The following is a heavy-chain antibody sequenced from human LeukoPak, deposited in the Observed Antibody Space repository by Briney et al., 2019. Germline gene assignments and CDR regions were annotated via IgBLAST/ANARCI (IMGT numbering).Heavy chain of an antibody. D-gene: IGHD6-6*01. CDR1: GGTFSSYA. J-gene: IGHJ4*02. V-gene: IGHV1-69*05. CDR2: IIPIFGTA. CDR3: ARGNGYSSSSGYFDY. Sequence: SVKVSCKASGGTFSSYAISWVRQAPGQGLEWMGGIIPIFGTANYAQKFQGRVTITTDESTSTAYMELSSLRSEDTAVYYCARGNGYSSSSGYFDYWGQGTLVTVSS.